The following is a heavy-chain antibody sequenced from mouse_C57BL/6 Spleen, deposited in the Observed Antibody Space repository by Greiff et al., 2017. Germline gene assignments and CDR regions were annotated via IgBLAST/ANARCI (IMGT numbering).Heavy chain of an antibody. CDR2: INPNNGGT. Sequence: EVQLQQSGPELVKPGASVKISCKASGYTFTDYYMNWVKQSHGKSLEWIGDINPNNGGTSYNQKFKGKATLTVDKSSSTAYMELRSLTSEDSAVYYCARGGYDYGGVYWGQGTTLTVSS. CDR3: ARGGYDYGGVY. V-gene: IGHV1-26*01. CDR1: GYTFTDYY. D-gene: IGHD2-4*01. J-gene: IGHJ2*01.